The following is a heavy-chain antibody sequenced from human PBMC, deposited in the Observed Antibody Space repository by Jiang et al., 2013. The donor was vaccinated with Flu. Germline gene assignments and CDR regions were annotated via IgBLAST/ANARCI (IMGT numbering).Heavy chain of an antibody. CDR2: ISYDGNDV. CDR3: ARDKPVRKDYHDTNGQYMFDYDYGMDV. D-gene: IGHD3-22*01. CDR1: GFTFSYYP. J-gene: IGHJ6*02. Sequence: AASGFTFSYYPMYWVRQTPDKGLEWVAHISYDGNDVDYVDSVKGRFTVSRDNSKNTLYLQMYSLTADDTAVYYCARDKPVRKDYHDTNGQYMFDYDYGMDVWGQGTTVTVSS. V-gene: IGHV3-30-3*01.